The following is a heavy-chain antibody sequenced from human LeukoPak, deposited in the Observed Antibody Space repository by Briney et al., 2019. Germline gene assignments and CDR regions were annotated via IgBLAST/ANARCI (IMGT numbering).Heavy chain of an antibody. V-gene: IGHV1-18*01. J-gene: IGHJ4*02. CDR1: GYTFTSYG. CDR2: ISAYNGNT. CDR3: ARGNAGDSSGIYYFDY. D-gene: IGHD3-22*01. Sequence: ASVKVSCKASGYTFTSYGISWVRQAPGQGLEWMGWISAYNGNTNYAQKLQGRVTMTTDTSTSTAYMELRSLRSDDTAVYYCARGNAGDSSGIYYFDYWGQGTLVTVSS.